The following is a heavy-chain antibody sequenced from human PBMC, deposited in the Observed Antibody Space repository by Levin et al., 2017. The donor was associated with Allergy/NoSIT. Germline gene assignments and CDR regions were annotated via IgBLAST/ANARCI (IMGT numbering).Heavy chain of an antibody. CDR1: GGSFSEYY. J-gene: IGHJ4*02. CDR2: INHSGST. D-gene: IGHD4-11*01. Sequence: SQTLSLTCAVYGGSFSEYYWSWIRQPPGKGLEWIGEINHSGSTNYNPSLKSRLTISVDTSKNQFSLKLSSVTAADTAVYYCARGPPLGVTTVTTDIDYWGQGTLVTVSS. CDR3: ARGPPLGVTTVTTDIDY. V-gene: IGHV4-34*01.